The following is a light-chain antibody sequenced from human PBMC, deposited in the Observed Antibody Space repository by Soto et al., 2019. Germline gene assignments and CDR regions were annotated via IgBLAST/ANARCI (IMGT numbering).Light chain of an antibody. CDR1: SSDVGGYNY. CDR2: DVS. V-gene: IGLV2-11*01. Sequence: QSALTQPRSVSGSPGQSVTISCTGTSSDVGGYNYVSWYQQNPGKAPKLMIYDVSKRPSGVPDRFSGSKSGNTASLTISGIQAEDEADYYCCSYAGSYTYVFGTGTKLTVL. J-gene: IGLJ1*01. CDR3: CSYAGSYTYV.